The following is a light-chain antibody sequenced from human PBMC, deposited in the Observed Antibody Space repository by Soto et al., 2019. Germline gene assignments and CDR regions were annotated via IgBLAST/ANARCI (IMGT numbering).Light chain of an antibody. CDR1: QSVKNNY. CDR2: GAS. CDR3: QQYGSSPT. J-gene: IGKJ5*01. V-gene: IGKV3-20*01. Sequence: EIVLTQSPGTLSLSPGDRATLSCRASQSVKNNYLVWYQQKVGQAPRLLMSGASSRATGIPDRFSGSGSGTDFTLTISRLEPEDFAVYYCQQYGSSPTFGQGTRLEIK.